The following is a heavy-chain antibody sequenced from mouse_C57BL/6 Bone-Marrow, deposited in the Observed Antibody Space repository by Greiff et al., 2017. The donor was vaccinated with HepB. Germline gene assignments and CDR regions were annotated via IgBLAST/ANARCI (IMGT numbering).Heavy chain of an antibody. J-gene: IGHJ3*01. D-gene: IGHD3-1*01. CDR3: TRRGLPFAY. V-gene: IGHV1-15*01. CDR1: GYTFTDYE. Sequence: QVHVKQSGAELVRPGASVTLSCKASGYTFTDYEMHWVKQTPVHGLEWIGAIDPETGGTAYNQKFKGKAILTADKSSSTAYMELRSLTSEDSAVYYCTRRGLPFAYWGQGTLVTVSA. CDR2: IDPETGGT.